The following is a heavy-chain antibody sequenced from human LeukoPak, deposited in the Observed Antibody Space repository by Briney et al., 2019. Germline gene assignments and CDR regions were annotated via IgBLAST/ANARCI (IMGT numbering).Heavy chain of an antibody. CDR3: ATPKPNYYDSSGYYPFDY. D-gene: IGHD3-22*01. Sequence: GGSLRLSCAASGFTVSSNYMSWVRQAPGKGLEWVSVIYSGGSTYYADSVKGRFTISRDNSKNTLYLQMSSLRAEDTAVYYCATPKPNYYDSSGYYPFDYWGQGTLVTVSS. CDR2: IYSGGST. V-gene: IGHV3-53*01. J-gene: IGHJ4*02. CDR1: GFTVSSNY.